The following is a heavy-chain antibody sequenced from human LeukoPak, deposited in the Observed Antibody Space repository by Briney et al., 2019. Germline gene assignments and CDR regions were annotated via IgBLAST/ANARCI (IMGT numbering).Heavy chain of an antibody. D-gene: IGHD3-10*01. CDR1: GFTFSSYA. Sequence: PGGSLRLSCAASGFTFSSYAMSWVRQAPGKGLEWVSAISGSGGSTYYADSVKGRFTISRDNSQNTLYLQMNSLRAEDTAVYYCAKVGALWFGELLVWGQGTLVTVSS. V-gene: IGHV3-23*01. CDR3: AKVGALWFGELLV. J-gene: IGHJ4*02. CDR2: ISGSGGST.